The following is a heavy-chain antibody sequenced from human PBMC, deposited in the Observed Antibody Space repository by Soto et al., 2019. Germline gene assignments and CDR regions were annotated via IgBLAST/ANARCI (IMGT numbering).Heavy chain of an antibody. CDR3: AKDIYSSSWYQFDY. CDR1: GFTFSSYG. V-gene: IGHV3-23*01. D-gene: IGHD6-13*01. CDR2: TSGSGHST. Sequence: PGGSLRLSCVVSGFTFSSYGMAWVRQAPGKGLEWVSGTSGSGHSTDYADSVKGRFTVSRDNSKNTLYLQMNSLRAEDTAVYYCAKDIYSSSWYQFDYWGQGTLVTVSS. J-gene: IGHJ4*02.